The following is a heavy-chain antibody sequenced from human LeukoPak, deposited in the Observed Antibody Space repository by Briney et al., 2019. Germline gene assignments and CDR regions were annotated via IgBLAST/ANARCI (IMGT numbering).Heavy chain of an antibody. V-gene: IGHV3-23*01. D-gene: IGHD3-10*01. CDR3: AKGFGELLDLPPDY. CDR1: GFTFSSYA. Sequence: GGSLRLSCAASGFTFSSYAMSWVRQAPGKGLEWVSGLTGSGGNTYYADSVKGRFTISRDNSKNTLSLQMNSLRAEDAAVYYCAKGFGELLDLPPDYWGQGTLVTVSS. J-gene: IGHJ4*02. CDR2: LTGSGGNT.